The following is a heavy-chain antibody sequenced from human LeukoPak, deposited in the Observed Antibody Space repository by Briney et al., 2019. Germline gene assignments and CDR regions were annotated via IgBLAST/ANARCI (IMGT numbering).Heavy chain of an antibody. CDR1: GGSISSYY. CDR3: ARTRAAAGVDY. Sequence: SETLSLTCAVYGGSISSYYWSWIRQPPGKGLEWIGYIYYSGSTNYNPSLKSRVTISVDTSKNQFSLKLSSVTAADTAVYYCARTRAAAGVDYWGQGTLVTVSS. CDR2: IYYSGST. J-gene: IGHJ4*02. V-gene: IGHV4-59*08. D-gene: IGHD6-13*01.